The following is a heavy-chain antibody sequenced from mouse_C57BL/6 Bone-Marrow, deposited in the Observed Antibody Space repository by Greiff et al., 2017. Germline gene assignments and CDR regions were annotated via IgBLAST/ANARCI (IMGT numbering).Heavy chain of an antibody. CDR2: ISSGGDYI. J-gene: IGHJ2*01. Sequence: EVKLMESGEGLVKPGGSLKLSCAASGFTFSSYAMSWVRQTPEKRLEWVAYISSGGDYIYYADTVKGRFTISRDNARNTLYLQMSSLKSEDTAMYYCTRLIYYYGSSPFDYWGQGTTLTVSS. V-gene: IGHV5-9-1*02. D-gene: IGHD1-1*01. CDR1: GFTFSSYA. CDR3: TRLIYYYGSSPFDY.